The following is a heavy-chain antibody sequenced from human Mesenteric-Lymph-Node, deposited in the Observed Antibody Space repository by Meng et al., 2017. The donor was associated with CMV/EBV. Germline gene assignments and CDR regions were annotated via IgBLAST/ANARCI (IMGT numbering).Heavy chain of an antibody. CDR1: GGSISSNNW. J-gene: IGHJ4*02. D-gene: IGHD2-2*02. CDR2: IYHSGST. V-gene: IGHV4-4*02. Sequence: TCAVSGGSISSNNWWSWVRQPPGKGLEWIGEIYHSGSTNYNPSLKSRLTISVDKSKNQFSLKLSSVTAADTAVYYCASAIGRTLFDYWGQGTLVTVSS. CDR3: ASAIGRTLFDY.